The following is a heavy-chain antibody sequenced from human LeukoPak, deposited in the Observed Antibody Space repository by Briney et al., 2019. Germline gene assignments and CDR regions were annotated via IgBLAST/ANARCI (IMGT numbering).Heavy chain of an antibody. Sequence: GGSLRLSCAASGFAFRTYTIHWVRQAPGKGLEWVSVISSDGSNKYYADSVKGRFTLSRDISKNTLYLQMNSLRAEDTAVYYCARGKYGDLTTYNYLDYWGQGTLVTVSS. CDR1: GFAFRTYT. CDR3: ARGKYGDLTTYNYLDY. D-gene: IGHD4-17*01. V-gene: IGHV3-30-3*01. CDR2: ISSDGSNK. J-gene: IGHJ4*02.